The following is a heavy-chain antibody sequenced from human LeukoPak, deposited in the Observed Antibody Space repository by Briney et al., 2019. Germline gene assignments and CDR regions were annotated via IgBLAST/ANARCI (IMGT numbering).Heavy chain of an antibody. CDR2: INPNSGDT. D-gene: IGHD5-12*01. V-gene: IGHV1-2*02. CDR3: AKNPYEYYFDY. J-gene: IGHJ4*02. CDR1: GYTFTGYY. Sequence: ASVKVSCKASGYTFTGYYMHWVRQAPGQGLEWMGWINPNSGDTNYAQKFQGRVTMTRDTSIRTAYMELSGLRSNDTAVYYCAKNPYEYYFDYWGQGTLVTVSS.